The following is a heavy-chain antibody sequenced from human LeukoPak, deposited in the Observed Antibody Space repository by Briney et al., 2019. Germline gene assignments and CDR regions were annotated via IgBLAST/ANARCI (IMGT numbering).Heavy chain of an antibody. V-gene: IGHV3-66*01. Sequence: QPGGSLRLSCAASGFTVSSNYMSWVRQAPGKGLEWVSVIYSGGSTYYADSVKGRFTISRDNSKNTLYLQMNSLRAEDTAVYYCARAGRDYIWGSFYYWGQGTLVTVSS. D-gene: IGHD3-16*01. J-gene: IGHJ4*02. CDR3: ARAGRDYIWGSFYY. CDR1: GFTVSSNY. CDR2: IYSGGST.